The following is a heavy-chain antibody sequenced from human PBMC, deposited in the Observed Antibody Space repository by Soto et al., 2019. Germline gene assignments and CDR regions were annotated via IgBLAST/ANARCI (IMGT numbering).Heavy chain of an antibody. CDR1: GGTFSSYA. CDR2: IIPIFGTA. V-gene: IGHV1-69*13. D-gene: IGHD3-3*01. CDR3: ARGGVLRFLEWFPAHFDY. Sequence: VASVKVSCKASGGTFSSYAISWVRQAPGQGLEWMGGIIPIFGTANYAQKFQGRVTITADESTSTAYMELSSLRSEDTAVYYFARGGVLRFLEWFPAHFDYWGQGTLVTVSS. J-gene: IGHJ4*02.